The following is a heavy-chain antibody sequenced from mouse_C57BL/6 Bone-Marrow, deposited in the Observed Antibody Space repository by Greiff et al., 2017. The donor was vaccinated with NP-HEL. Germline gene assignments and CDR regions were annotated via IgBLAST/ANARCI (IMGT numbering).Heavy chain of an antibody. CDR2: IDPETGGT. D-gene: IGHD2-3*01. V-gene: IGHV1-15*01. CDR3: TRGWLLRFYYFDY. Sequence: VKLMESGAELVRPGASVTLSCKASGYTFTDYEMHWVKQTPVHGLEWIGAIDPETGGTAYNQKFKGKAILTADKSSSTAYMELRSLTSEDSAVYYCTRGWLLRFYYFDYWGQGTTLTVSS. J-gene: IGHJ2*01. CDR1: GYTFTDYE.